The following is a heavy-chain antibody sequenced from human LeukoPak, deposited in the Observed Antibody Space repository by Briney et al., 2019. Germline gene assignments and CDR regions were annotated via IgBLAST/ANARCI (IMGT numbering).Heavy chain of an antibody. J-gene: IGHJ4*02. V-gene: IGHV3-30*03. CDR2: ISHDGSNK. Sequence: GTSLRLSCAASGFPFSDYGMYWVRQAPGKGLEWLAVISHDGSNKHYADSVKGRFTISRDNAKNSLYLQMNSLRAEDTAVYYCARETPYSNTWTDFDFWGQGTLVTVSS. CDR3: ARETPYSNTWTDFDF. D-gene: IGHD6-13*01. CDR1: GFPFSDYG.